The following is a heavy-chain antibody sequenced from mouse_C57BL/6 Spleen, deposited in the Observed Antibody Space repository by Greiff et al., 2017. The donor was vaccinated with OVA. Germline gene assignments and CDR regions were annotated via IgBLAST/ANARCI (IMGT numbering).Heavy chain of an antibody. CDR2: IYPGSGST. D-gene: IGHD6-1*01. Sequence: QVHVKQPGAELVKPGASVKMSCKASGYTFTSYWITWVKQRPGQGLEWIGDIYPGSGSTNYNEKFKSKATLTVDTSSSTAYMQLSSLTSEDSAVYYCARSTSTFFDYWGQGTTLTVSS. CDR3: ARSTSTFFDY. J-gene: IGHJ2*01. CDR1: GYTFTSYW. V-gene: IGHV1-55*01.